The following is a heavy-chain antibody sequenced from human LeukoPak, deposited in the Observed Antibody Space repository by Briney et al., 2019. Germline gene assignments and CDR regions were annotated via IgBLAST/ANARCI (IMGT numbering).Heavy chain of an antibody. CDR1: GYTFASYS. Sequence: GASVKVSFTASGYTFASYSIGWVRQAPGQGLEWMGWISTYNGNTNYAQKLQGRVTMTTDTSTSTAYMELRSLRFDDTAVYYCARKSGKLDYWGQGTLVTVSS. CDR3: ARKSGKLDY. CDR2: ISTYNGNT. V-gene: IGHV1-18*01. D-gene: IGHD3-3*01. J-gene: IGHJ4*02.